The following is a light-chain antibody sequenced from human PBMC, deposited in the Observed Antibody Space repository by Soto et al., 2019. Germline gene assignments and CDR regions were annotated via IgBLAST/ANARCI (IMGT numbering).Light chain of an antibody. Sequence: QSALTQPASVSGSPGQSITISCTGTSSDVGGYNYVSWYQQHPGKAPKLMICEVSNRPSGVSNRFSGSKSGNTASLTISGLQAEDEADYSCSSYTSSSTLVVFGGGTKVTVL. CDR1: SSDVGGYNY. V-gene: IGLV2-14*01. CDR2: EVS. J-gene: IGLJ2*01. CDR3: SSYTSSSTLVV.